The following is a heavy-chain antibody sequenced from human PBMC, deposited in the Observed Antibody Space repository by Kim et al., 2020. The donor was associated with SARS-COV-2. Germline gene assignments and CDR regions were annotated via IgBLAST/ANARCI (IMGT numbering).Heavy chain of an antibody. Sequence: SETLSLTCTVSGYSISSGYYWGWIRQPPGKGLEWIGSIYHSGSTYYNPSLKSRVTISVDTSKNQFSLKLSSVTAADTAVYYCARDRGKGGYYFDYWGQGTLVTVSS. J-gene: IGHJ4*02. V-gene: IGHV4-38-2*02. CDR1: GYSISSGYY. CDR2: IYHSGST. CDR3: ARDRGKGGYYFDY. D-gene: IGHD3-16*01.